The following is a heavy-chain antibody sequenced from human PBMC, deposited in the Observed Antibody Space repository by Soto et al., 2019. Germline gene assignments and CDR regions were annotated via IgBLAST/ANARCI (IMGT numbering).Heavy chain of an antibody. CDR2: FFHSGAT. V-gene: IGHV4-39*01. J-gene: IGHJ4*02. CDR1: GGSIDDSPYY. Sequence: QLQESGPRLVTPSDTLSLYCSVSGGSIDDSPYYWAWIRQSPGKGLEWIGSFFHSGATYYNPSPASRLVISGGPSNNPFSLHLASVTAADSGTYYCARPIVRNCYSFSCFDHWGQGVLVTVSS. D-gene: IGHD2-15*01. CDR3: ARPIVRNCYSFSCFDH.